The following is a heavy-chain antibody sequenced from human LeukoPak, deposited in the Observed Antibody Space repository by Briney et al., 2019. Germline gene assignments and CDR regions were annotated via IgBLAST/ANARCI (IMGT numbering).Heavy chain of an antibody. Sequence: GGSLRLSCAASGFTFSSYSMNWVRQAPGKGLEWVSYISSSSSTIYYADSVKGRFTISRDNAKNSLYLQMNSLRDEDTAVYYRASLLLWFGEPPRYYYGMDVWGQGTTVTVSS. CDR2: ISSSSSTI. J-gene: IGHJ6*02. CDR3: ASLLLWFGEPPRYYYGMDV. V-gene: IGHV3-48*02. D-gene: IGHD3-10*01. CDR1: GFTFSSYS.